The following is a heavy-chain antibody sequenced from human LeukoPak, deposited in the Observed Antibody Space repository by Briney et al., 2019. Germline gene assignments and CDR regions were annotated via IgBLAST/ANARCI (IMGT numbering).Heavy chain of an antibody. J-gene: IGHJ4*02. V-gene: IGHV1-2*02. Sequence: ASVKVSCKASGYTFTGYYMHWVRQAPGQGLEWMGWINPNSGGTNYAQKFQGRVTMTRDTSISTAYMELSRLRSDDTAVYYCARDPVEQWPQEDYWGQGTLVTVSS. D-gene: IGHD6-19*01. CDR3: ARDPVEQWPQEDY. CDR1: GYTFTGYY. CDR2: INPNSGGT.